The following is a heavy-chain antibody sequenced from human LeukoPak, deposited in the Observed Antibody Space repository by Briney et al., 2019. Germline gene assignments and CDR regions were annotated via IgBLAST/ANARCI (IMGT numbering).Heavy chain of an antibody. CDR3: ARADRLDGGPYLIGP. CDR1: GYSFTDYY. V-gene: IGHV1-2*02. CDR2: INPKSGGT. Sequence: ASVRVSCKTSGYSFTDYYMHWVRQAPGQGLEWMGWINPKSGGTSSAQKFQGRVTMTRDTSITTVYMEVSWLTSDDTAIYYCARADRLDGGPYLIGPWGQGTLVTVSS. D-gene: IGHD2-21*01. J-gene: IGHJ5*02.